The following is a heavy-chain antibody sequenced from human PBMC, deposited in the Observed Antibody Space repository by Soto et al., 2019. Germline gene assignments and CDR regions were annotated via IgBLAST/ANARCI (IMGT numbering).Heavy chain of an antibody. J-gene: IGHJ4*02. D-gene: IGHD1-1*01. Sequence: GGSLRLSRAASGFTFDDYGMSWVRQAPGKGLEWVSGINWNGGSTGYADSVKGRFTISRDNAKNSLYLQMNSLRAEDTALYYCARDRNWNDLPYFDYWGQGTLVTVSS. CDR1: GFTFDDYG. V-gene: IGHV3-20*04. CDR3: ARDRNWNDLPYFDY. CDR2: INWNGGST.